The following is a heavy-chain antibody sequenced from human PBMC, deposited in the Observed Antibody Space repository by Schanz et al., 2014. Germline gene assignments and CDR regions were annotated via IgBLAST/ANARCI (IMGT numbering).Heavy chain of an antibody. CDR1: GYTFSSYG. V-gene: IGHV1-69*04. J-gene: IGHJ5*02. CDR2: IVPIAGIT. Sequence: QVQLVQSGAEVKKPGASVKVSCKASGYTFSSYGITWVRQAPGQGLEWMGRIVPIAGITNYAQRFQGRVTITADKSSDTAYMELSSLRSEDTAVYYCAREVGLYDRGWFDPWGQGTLXTVSS. D-gene: IGHD3-22*01. CDR3: AREVGLYDRGWFDP.